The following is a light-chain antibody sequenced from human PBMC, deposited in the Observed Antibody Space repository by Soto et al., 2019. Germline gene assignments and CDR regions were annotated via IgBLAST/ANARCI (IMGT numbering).Light chain of an antibody. Sequence: APGQRVTISCTGSSSNIGAGYDVHWYQQLPGTAPKLLIYGNSNRPSGVPDRFSGSKSGTSASLAITGLQAEDEADYYCQSYDSNLSGVFGTGTKVTVL. V-gene: IGLV1-40*01. CDR1: SSNIGAGYD. CDR2: GNS. CDR3: QSYDSNLSGV. J-gene: IGLJ1*01.